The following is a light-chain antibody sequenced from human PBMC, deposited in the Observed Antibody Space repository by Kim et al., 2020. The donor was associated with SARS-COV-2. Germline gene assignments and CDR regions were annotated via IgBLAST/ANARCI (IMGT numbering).Light chain of an antibody. CDR2: QDT. J-gene: IGLJ3*02. V-gene: IGLV3-1*01. CDR1: MLYDRY. CDR3: QAWDSNIRV. Sequence: SGSSSQTASIPCAGVMLYDRYFCYYHQRPGQSPVLVIYQDTKRPSEIPELSSAANSGNTATLAISGTQPMDEADYYCQAWDSNIRVFGGGTQLTVL.